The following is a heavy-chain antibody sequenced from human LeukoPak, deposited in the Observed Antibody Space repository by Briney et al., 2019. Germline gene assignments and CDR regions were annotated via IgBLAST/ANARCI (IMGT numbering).Heavy chain of an antibody. V-gene: IGHV3-30*02. J-gene: IGHJ4*02. CDR2: IQYDGGNE. D-gene: IGHD1-1*01. CDR1: GFTFSTYG. Sequence: PGGSLRLSCAASGFTFSTYGMHWVRQAPGKGLEWVAFIQYDGGNEYYADSVKGRFTISRDNSKNTLYLQMNSLRAEDTAVYYCAPTGTTGFDYFDYWGQGTLVTVSS. CDR3: APTGTTGFDYFDY.